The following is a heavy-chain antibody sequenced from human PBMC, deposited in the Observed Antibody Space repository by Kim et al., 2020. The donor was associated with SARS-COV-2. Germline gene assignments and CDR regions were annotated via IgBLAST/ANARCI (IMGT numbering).Heavy chain of an antibody. V-gene: IGHV3-21*01. CDR2: ISSSSSYI. CDR1: GFTFSSYS. CDR3: AREPRAIVVVPAASYGMDV. D-gene: IGHD2-2*01. Sequence: GGSLRLSCAASGFTFSSYSMNWVRQAPGKGLEWVSSISSSSSYIYYADSVKGRFTISRDNAKNSLYLQMNSLRAEDTAVYYCAREPRAIVVVPAASYGMDVWGQGTTVTVSS. J-gene: IGHJ6*02.